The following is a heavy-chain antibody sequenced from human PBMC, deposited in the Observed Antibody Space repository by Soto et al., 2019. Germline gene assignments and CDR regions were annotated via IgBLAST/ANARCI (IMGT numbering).Heavy chain of an antibody. CDR3: ARVERNLLEP. CDR2: IIPIFGTA. J-gene: IGHJ5*02. D-gene: IGHD1-1*01. V-gene: IGHV1-69*01. CDR1: AGTFSSYA. Sequence: SLNVSCQTSAGTFSSYAISSVRHAPGPGREWMGGIIPIFGTANYAQNLQGRVTITADESTSTAYMELSSLRSEDTAVYYCARVERNLLEPWGQGTRVTVSS.